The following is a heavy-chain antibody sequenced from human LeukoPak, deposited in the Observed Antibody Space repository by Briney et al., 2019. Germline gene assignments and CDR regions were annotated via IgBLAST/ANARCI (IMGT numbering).Heavy chain of an antibody. V-gene: IGHV3-21*01. D-gene: IGHD1-26*01. CDR3: ARDRSPGWFDP. Sequence: GGSLRLSCAASGFTFSSYCMNWVRQAPGKGLEWVSSITSSTGYIYYADSVKGRFTISRDNAKNSLYLQMNSLRAEDTAVYYCARDRSPGWFDPWGQGTLVTVSS. CDR2: ITSSTGYI. CDR1: GFTFSSYC. J-gene: IGHJ5*02.